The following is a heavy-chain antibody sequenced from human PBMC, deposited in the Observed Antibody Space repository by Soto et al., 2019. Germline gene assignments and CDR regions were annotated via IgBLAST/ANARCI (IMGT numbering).Heavy chain of an antibody. V-gene: IGHV4-31*03. D-gene: IGHD2-21*01. J-gene: IGHJ4*02. CDR1: GRSISSGSFF. CDR3: ARGDSVFDY. Sequence: PSETLSLTCTVSGRSISSGSFFWTWIRQHPVKGLEWIGSIHYSGRSKYNPSLGSRLTMSIDTSKNQFSLNLNSVTAADTAMYYCARGDSVFDYWGQGTLVTVSS. CDR2: IHYSGRS.